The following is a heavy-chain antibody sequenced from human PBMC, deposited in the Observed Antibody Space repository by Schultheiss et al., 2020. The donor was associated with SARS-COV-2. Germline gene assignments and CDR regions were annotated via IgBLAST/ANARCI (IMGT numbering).Heavy chain of an antibody. Sequence: GGSLRLSCAASGFTFSSYSMNWVRQAPGKGLEWVSYISSSSSTIYYADSVKGRFTISRDNSKNTLYLQMNSLRAEDTAVYYCARDFPSSLGAKVVAAMGLYCGMDVWGQGTTVTVSS. CDR1: GFTFSSYS. CDR3: ARDFPSSLGAKVVAAMGLYCGMDV. CDR2: ISSSSSTI. V-gene: IGHV3-48*01. J-gene: IGHJ6*02. D-gene: IGHD2-15*01.